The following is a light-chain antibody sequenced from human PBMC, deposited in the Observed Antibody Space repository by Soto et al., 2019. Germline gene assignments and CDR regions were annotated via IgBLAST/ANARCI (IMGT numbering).Light chain of an antibody. CDR1: RSISTN. V-gene: IGKV3-11*01. Sequence: ETVLTQSPATLSLSPGERATLSCRASRSISTNLAWYQQKPGQAPRLLIYEALNRATGIPARFSGSGSGTDFTLTISSLEPEAFAVYYCQQRNNWPLTFGGGTKVEIK. J-gene: IGKJ4*02. CDR2: EAL. CDR3: QQRNNWPLT.